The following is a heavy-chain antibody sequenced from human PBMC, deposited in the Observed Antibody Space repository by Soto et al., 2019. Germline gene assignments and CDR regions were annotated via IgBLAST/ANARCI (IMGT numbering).Heavy chain of an antibody. V-gene: IGHV3-23*01. J-gene: IGHJ6*02. CDR1: GFSFSSYA. CDR3: AKAAEGYSRHYGMDV. CDR2: ISGSGGST. Sequence: GGSLRLSCAAYGFSFSSYAMRWVRQAPGKGLEWVSAISGSGGSTYYADSVKGRFTISRDNSKNTLYLQMNSLRAEDTAVYYCAKAAEGYSRHYGMDVWGQGTTVTVSS. D-gene: IGHD6-13*01.